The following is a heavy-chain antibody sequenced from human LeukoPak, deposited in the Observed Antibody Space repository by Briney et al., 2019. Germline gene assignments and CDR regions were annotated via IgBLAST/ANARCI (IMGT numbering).Heavy chain of an antibody. J-gene: IGHJ4*02. V-gene: IGHV3-30-3*01. CDR3: ATSTVRFLEWLVY. CDR1: GFTFSSYA. CDR2: ISYDGSNK. D-gene: IGHD3-3*01. Sequence: GGSLRLSCAASGFTFSSYAMHWVRQAPGKGLEWVAVISYDGSNKYYADSVKGRFTISRDNSKNTLYLQMNGLRAEDTAVYYCATSTVRFLEWLVYWGQGTLVTVSS.